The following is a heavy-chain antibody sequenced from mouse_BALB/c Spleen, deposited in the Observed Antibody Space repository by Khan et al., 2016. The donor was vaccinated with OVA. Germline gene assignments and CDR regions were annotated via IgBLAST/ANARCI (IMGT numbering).Heavy chain of an antibody. CDR3: AKFTPDYYSMDY. J-gene: IGHJ4*01. V-gene: IGHV2-3*01. CDR1: GFSLNSYG. D-gene: IGHD1-1*01. CDR2: IWGDGST. Sequence: QVQLKQSGPGLVAPSQSLSITCTVSGFSLNSYGVNWVRQPPGQGLEWLGVIWGDGSTNYHSALKSRLIISKDDSKSQVFLKLNSLQTDDTATYYCAKFTPDYYSMDYWGQGTSVTVSS.